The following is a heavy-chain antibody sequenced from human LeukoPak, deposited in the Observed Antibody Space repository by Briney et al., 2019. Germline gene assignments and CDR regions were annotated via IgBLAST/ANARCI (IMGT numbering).Heavy chain of an antibody. D-gene: IGHD6-19*01. CDR1: GFTFSSYG. CDR3: AKPAGGGWQRYFQH. J-gene: IGHJ1*01. CDR2: IWYDGSNK. Sequence: PGGSLRLSCAASGFTFSSYGMHWVRQAPGKGLEWVAVIWYDGSNKYYADSVKGRFTISRDNSKNTLYLQMNSLRAEDTAVYYCAKPAGGGWQRYFQHWGQGTLVTVSS. V-gene: IGHV3-33*06.